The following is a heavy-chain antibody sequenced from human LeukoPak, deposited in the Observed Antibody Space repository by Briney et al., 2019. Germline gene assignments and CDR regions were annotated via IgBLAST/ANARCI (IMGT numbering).Heavy chain of an antibody. D-gene: IGHD2-15*01. Sequence: SETLSLTCTVSGGSISSYYWSWIRQPPGKGLEWIGYIYYSGSTYYNPSLKSRVTISVDTSKNQFSLKLSSVTAADTAVYYCARGYCSGGSCYRDMYNWFDPWGQGTLVTVSS. CDR2: IYYSGST. V-gene: IGHV4-59*08. CDR1: GGSISSYY. CDR3: ARGYCSGGSCYRDMYNWFDP. J-gene: IGHJ5*02.